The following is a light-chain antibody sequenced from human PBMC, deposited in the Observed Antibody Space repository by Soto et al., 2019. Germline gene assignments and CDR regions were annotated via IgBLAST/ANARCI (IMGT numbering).Light chain of an antibody. CDR3: QQFSSYPLT. CDR1: QSVRTS. V-gene: IGKV3-11*01. J-gene: IGKJ4*01. Sequence: EVVLTQSPATLSLSPGERATLSCRASQSVRTSLAWYQHKPGQAPRLVIYDASLRANGVPARFGGSGSGTDFTLTINSLEPEDFAVYYCQQFSSYPLTFGGGTKVDIK. CDR2: DAS.